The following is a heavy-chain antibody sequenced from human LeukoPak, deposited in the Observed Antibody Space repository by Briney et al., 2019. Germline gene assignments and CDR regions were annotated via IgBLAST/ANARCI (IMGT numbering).Heavy chain of an antibody. J-gene: IGHJ4*02. V-gene: IGHV3-7*01. CDR3: ARFIRGGYSYGALDY. Sequence: GGSLRLSCAASGFTFSSYWMSWVRQAPEKGLEWVANIKQDGSEKYYVDSVKGRFTISRDNAKNSLYLQMNSLRAEDTAVYYCARFIRGGYSYGALDYWGQGTLVTVSS. D-gene: IGHD5-18*01. CDR1: GFTFSSYW. CDR2: IKQDGSEK.